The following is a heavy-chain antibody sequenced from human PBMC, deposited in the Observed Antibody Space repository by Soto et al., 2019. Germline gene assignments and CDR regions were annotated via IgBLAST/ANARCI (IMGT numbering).Heavy chain of an antibody. Sequence: GGSLRLSCAGSGFSFSEYAMHWVRQAPGKGLDWVAVVSYEGSKQYYADSVRGHVTTSVDKTLNTAYLQWDSLKASDTATYYCARPLFKYGDFRHFSYWGQGTQVTVSS. J-gene: IGHJ4*02. CDR3: ARPLFKYGDFRHFSY. CDR2: VSYEGSKQ. V-gene: IGHV3-30-3*01. CDR1: GFSFSEYA. D-gene: IGHD4-17*01.